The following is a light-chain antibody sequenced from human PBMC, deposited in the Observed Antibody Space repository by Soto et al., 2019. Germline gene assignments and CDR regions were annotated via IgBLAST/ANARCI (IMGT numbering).Light chain of an antibody. CDR2: GAS. Sequence: EIVMTQSPATLSVSPGERVTLSCRASQSVRSNLAWYQQKPGQAPRLLIYGASTRATGLPARFSGSGSGTDFTLTISSLQSEDFAVCYCQQYNTWPPITFGQGTRLELK. J-gene: IGKJ5*01. V-gene: IGKV3-15*01. CDR3: QQYNTWPPIT. CDR1: QSVRSN.